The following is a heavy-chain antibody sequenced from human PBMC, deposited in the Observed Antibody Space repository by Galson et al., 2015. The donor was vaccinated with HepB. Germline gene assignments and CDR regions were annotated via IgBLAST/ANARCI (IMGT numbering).Heavy chain of an antibody. Sequence: SLRLSCAASGFTFSSYAMHWVRQAPGKGLEWVAVISYDGSNKYYADSVKGRFTISRDNSKNTLYLQMNSLRAEDTAVYYCASSYSSSLLDYWGQGTLVTVSS. CDR3: ASSYSSSLLDY. D-gene: IGHD6-13*01. CDR2: ISYDGSNK. V-gene: IGHV3-30*04. J-gene: IGHJ4*02. CDR1: GFTFSSYA.